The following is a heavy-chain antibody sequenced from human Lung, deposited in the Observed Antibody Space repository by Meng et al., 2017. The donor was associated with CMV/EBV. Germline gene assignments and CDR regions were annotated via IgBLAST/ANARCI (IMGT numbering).Heavy chain of an antibody. J-gene: IGHJ4*02. CDR2: IDDSGST. CDR3: ARGKQDAWELLAY. CDR1: GVSISSNIR. D-gene: IGHD1-26*01. V-gene: IGHV4-4*02. Sequence: HVQLTESDPGLVKPSGTLSLTGGGSGVSISSNIRWTWVRQPPGKGLEWIGDIDDSGSTNYNPSLNSRISISLDKSKNHFSLKVNSVTAADTAVYYCARGKQDAWELLAYWGQGALVTVSS.